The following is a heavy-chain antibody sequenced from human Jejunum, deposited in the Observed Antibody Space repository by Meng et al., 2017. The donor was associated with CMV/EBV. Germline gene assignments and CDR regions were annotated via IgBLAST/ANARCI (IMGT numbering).Heavy chain of an antibody. CDR1: AYTFAGYY. V-gene: IGHV1-2*06. CDR3: AREGLVGDLRYFDL. CDR2: INPNSGGA. J-gene: IGHJ2*01. Sequence: QVQLVQSWAGVKKPGASVKVSCKASAYTFAGYYMHWVRQAPGQGLEWMGRINPNSGGANYAQKFQGRVTMTRDTSISTAYMELSRLRSDDTAVYYCAREGLVGDLRYFDLWGRGTLVTVSS. D-gene: IGHD3-16*01.